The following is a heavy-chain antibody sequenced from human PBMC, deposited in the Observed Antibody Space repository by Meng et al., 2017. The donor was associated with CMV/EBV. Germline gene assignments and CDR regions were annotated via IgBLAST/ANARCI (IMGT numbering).Heavy chain of an antibody. CDR2: ISGSGGST. V-gene: IGHV3-23*01. CDR3: AKYALVVVPAAIPDYFDY. J-gene: IGHJ4*02. Sequence: GESLKISCAASGFTFSSYAMSWVRQAPGKGLEWVSAISGSGGSTYYADSVKGRFTISRDYSKNTLYLQMNSLRAEDTAVYYCAKYALVVVPAAIPDYFDYWGQGTLVTVSS. D-gene: IGHD2-2*01. CDR1: GFTFSSYA.